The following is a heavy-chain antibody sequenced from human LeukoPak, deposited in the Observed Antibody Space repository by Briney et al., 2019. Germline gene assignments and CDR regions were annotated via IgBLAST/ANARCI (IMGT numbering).Heavy chain of an antibody. CDR1: GGTFSSYA. V-gene: IGHV1-69*13. CDR2: IILIFGTA. J-gene: IGHJ4*02. Sequence: SVKVSCKASGGTFSSYAISWVRQAPGQGLEWMGGIILIFGTANYAQKFQGRVTITADESTSTAYMELSSLRSEDTAVYYCARGGALAVAGTLLFDYWGQGTLVTVSS. CDR3: ARGGALAVAGTLLFDY. D-gene: IGHD6-19*01.